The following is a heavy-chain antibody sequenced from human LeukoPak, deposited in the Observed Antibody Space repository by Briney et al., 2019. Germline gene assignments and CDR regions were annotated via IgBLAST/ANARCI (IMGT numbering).Heavy chain of an antibody. V-gene: IGHV3-49*04. CDR3: IRGGGATTVTTFGY. CDR1: GFTFGDYA. D-gene: IGHD4-17*01. Sequence: PGGSLRLSCTVSGFTFGDYAMSWVRQAPGKGLEWVGFIRSKAYGGTTEYAASVKGRFTISGDDSKSIAYLQMNSLKTEDTAVYYCIRGGGATTVTTFGYWGQGTLVTVSS. CDR2: IRSKAYGGTT. J-gene: IGHJ4*02.